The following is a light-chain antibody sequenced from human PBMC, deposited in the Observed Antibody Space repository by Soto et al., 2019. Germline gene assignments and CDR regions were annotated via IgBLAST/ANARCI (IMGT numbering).Light chain of an antibody. Sequence: DIQLTQSPSFLSASVGDRVTITCRASQGISNYLSCYQQKPGKAPQLLIYAASTLQSGVPTRFSGSGSGTEFTLTISSLQPEDFATYDCQQLNSYPRTFGQGTKLEIK. CDR1: QGISNY. V-gene: IGKV1-9*01. J-gene: IGKJ2*02. CDR3: QQLNSYPRT. CDR2: AAS.